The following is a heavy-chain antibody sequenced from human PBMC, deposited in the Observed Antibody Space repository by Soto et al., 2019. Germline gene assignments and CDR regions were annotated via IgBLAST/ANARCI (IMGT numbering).Heavy chain of an antibody. J-gene: IGHJ4*02. CDR1: GFSLSTGGLG. CDR2: IYWNGDD. V-gene: IGHV2-5*01. CDR3: ARLTVLYDWHNYCDY. D-gene: IGHD1-20*01. Sequence: QITLKESGPTLVKPTQTLTLTCTFSGFSLSTGGLGVGWIRQPPGKALEWLALIYWNGDDRYNPSLRNRLTIAKDTSKNQVVLTMTNMDPVDTATYFCARLTVLYDWHNYCDYWGQGILVTVSS.